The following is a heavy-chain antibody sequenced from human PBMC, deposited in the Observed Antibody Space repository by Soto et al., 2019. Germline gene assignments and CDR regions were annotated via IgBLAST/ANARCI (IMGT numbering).Heavy chain of an antibody. CDR2: IIPILGIA. CDR1: GGTFSSYT. J-gene: IGHJ4*02. Sequence: QVQLVQSGAEVKKPGSSVKVSCKASGGTFSSYTISWVRQAPGQGLEWMGRIIPILGIANYAQKFQGRGTITADKSTSTAYMELSSLRSEDTAVYYCARDLAIAARPGRDCYDYWGQGTLVTVSS. CDR3: ARDLAIAARPGRDCYDY. D-gene: IGHD6-6*01. V-gene: IGHV1-69*08.